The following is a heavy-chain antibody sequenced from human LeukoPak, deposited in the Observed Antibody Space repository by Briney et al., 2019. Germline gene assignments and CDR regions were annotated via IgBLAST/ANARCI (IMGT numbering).Heavy chain of an antibody. CDR3: ASREPYYYDSSGGFDY. CDR2: IIPILGIA. V-gene: IGHV1-69*04. D-gene: IGHD3-22*01. J-gene: IGHJ4*02. CDR1: GGTFSSYA. Sequence: SVKVSCKASGGTFSSYAISWVRRAPGQGLEWMGRIIPILGIANYAQKFQGRVTITADKSTSTAYMELSSLRSEDTAVYYCASREPYYYDSSGGFDYWGQGTLVTVSS.